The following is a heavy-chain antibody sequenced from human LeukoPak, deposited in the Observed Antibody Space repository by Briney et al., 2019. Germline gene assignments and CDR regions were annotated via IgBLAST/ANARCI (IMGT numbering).Heavy chain of an antibody. D-gene: IGHD6-13*01. CDR1: GGSISSGGYY. CDR3: AREQIAAAGAKYNWFDP. Sequence: SETLSLTCTVSGGSISSGGYYWSWIRQHPGKGLEWIGYIYYSGSTYYNPSLKSRVTISVDTSKNQLSLKLSSVTAADTAVYYCAREQIAAAGAKYNWFDPWGQGTLVTVSS. J-gene: IGHJ5*02. CDR2: IYYSGST. V-gene: IGHV4-31*03.